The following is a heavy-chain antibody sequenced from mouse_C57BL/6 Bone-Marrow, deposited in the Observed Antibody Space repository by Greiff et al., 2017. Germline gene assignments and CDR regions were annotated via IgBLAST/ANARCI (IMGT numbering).Heavy chain of an antibody. Sequence: VQLQQSGPGLVQPSQSLSITCTVSGFSLTSYGVHWVRQSPGKGLEWLGVIWSGGSTDYNAAFIPRLSISKDNSKNQVFFKMNSLRTDETAVYYCARNFYCGYDAGFAYWGQGTLVTVSA. CDR2: IWSGGST. V-gene: IGHV2-2*01. J-gene: IGHJ3*01. CDR1: GFSLTSYG. D-gene: IGHD2-2*01. CDR3: ARNFYCGYDAGFAY.